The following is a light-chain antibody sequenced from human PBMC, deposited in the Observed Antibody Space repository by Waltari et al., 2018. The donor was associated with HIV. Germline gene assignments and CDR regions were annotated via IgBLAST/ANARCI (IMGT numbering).Light chain of an antibody. Sequence: QSMLTQPPSVSAAPGQKVTISCSRSSSNLGNDFVSWYQHLPGAAPKLVISDNDNRPSGIPDRFSGSKSGASATLVITERQTGDEGDYYCGTWDSSLNAGVFGGGTKLTVL. CDR3: GTWDSSLNAGV. CDR2: DND. V-gene: IGLV1-51*01. CDR1: SSNLGNDF. J-gene: IGLJ3*02.